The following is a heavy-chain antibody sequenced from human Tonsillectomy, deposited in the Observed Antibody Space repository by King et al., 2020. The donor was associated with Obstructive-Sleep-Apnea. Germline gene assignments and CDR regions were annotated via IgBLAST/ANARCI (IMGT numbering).Heavy chain of an antibody. CDR1: GFIFSTYA. CDR3: ARDSFGMDV. V-gene: IGHV3-30*04. CDR2: ISYDGSNK. J-gene: IGHJ6*02. Sequence: VQLVESGGGVVQPGRSLRLSCAASGFIFSTYAMHWVRQAPGKGLEWVAVISYDGSNKYYADSEKGRFTISRDNSKNTLYLQMNSLRAEDTAVYYCARDSFGMDVWGQGTTVTVSS.